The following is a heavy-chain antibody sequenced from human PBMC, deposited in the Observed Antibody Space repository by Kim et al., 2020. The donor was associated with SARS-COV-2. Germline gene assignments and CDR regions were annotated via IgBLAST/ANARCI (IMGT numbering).Heavy chain of an antibody. CDR3: SCKGGVVVAAPLDY. Sequence: ADSVKGRFTISRDNSKNTLYLQMNSLRAEDTAVYYCSCKGGVVVAAPLDYWGQGTLVTVSS. J-gene: IGHJ4*02. V-gene: IGHV3-23*01. D-gene: IGHD2-15*01.